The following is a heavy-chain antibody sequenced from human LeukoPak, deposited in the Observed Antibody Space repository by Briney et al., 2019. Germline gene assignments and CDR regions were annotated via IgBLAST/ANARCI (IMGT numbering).Heavy chain of an antibody. CDR3: ARVGEYCTGISCLDC. Sequence: GASVKVSCKASGYTFTNYGISWVRQAPGQGLDWMGWISAYNGDTSYAQRLQGRVTMTTDTSTSTAYMELGSLGSDDTAVYYCARVGEYCTGISCLDCWSQGTLVTVSS. CDR2: ISAYNGDT. D-gene: IGHD2-2*01. CDR1: GYTFTNYG. J-gene: IGHJ4*02. V-gene: IGHV1-18*01.